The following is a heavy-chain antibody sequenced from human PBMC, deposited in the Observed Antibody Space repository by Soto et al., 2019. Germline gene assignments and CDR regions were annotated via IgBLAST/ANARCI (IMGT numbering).Heavy chain of an antibody. D-gene: IGHD5-12*01. CDR2: ISSGGGNI. CDR1: GFPFSSYE. J-gene: IGHJ4*02. Sequence: EVQLVESGGVLVQPGESLRLSCAASGFPFSSYEMNWVRPAPGHGLEWVAYISSGGGNIYYAESVKGRFTISRDNAKNSVDLQMNSLRAEDTAVYYCARDRWLRYSGYDWHFDYWGQGTLVTVSS. CDR3: ARDRWLRYSGYDWHFDY. V-gene: IGHV3-48*03.